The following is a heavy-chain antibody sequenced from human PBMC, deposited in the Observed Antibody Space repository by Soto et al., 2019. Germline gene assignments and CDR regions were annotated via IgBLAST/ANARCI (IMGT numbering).Heavy chain of an antibody. CDR3: ARVRGRYSSGWYIS. CDR1: GYTFTTYA. V-gene: IGHV1-3*01. CDR2: INAGNGNT. Sequence: ASVKVSCKASGYTFTTYAMHWVRQAPGHRLEWMGWINAGNGNTKYSQNFQGRVTITRDTSASTAYMELSSLRSGDTAVYYCARVRGRYSSGWYISWGQGTLVTVSS. D-gene: IGHD6-19*01. J-gene: IGHJ4*02.